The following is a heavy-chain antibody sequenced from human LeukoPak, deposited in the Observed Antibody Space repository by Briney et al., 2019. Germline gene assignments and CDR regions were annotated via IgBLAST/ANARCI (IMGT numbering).Heavy chain of an antibody. CDR2: IYPGDSDT. CDR1: GYSFTSYW. D-gene: IGHD3-22*01. V-gene: IGHV5-51*01. CDR3: ARSVGYGIMDSSGYYSNSYYFDY. Sequence: GESLKISCKGSGYSFTSYWIGWVRQMPGKGLEWMGIIYPGDSDTRYSPSFQGQVTISADKSISTAYLQWSSLKASDTAMYYCARSVGYGIMDSSGYYSNSYYFDYWGRGTLVTVSS. J-gene: IGHJ4*02.